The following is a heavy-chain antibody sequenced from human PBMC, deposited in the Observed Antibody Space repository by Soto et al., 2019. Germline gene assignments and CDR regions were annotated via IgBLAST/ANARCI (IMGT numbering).Heavy chain of an antibody. D-gene: IGHD2-15*01. CDR2: IWYDGSNK. CDR1: GFTFNSYG. J-gene: IGHJ4*02. CDR3: ARDSVVVAATPDY. V-gene: IGHV3-33*01. Sequence: QVQLVESGGGVVQPGRSLRLSCAASGFTFNSYGMHWVRQAPGKGLEWVAVIWYDGSNKYYADSVKGRFTISRDNSKNTLYLQMNSLRAEDTAVYYCARDSVVVAATPDYWGQGTLVTVSS.